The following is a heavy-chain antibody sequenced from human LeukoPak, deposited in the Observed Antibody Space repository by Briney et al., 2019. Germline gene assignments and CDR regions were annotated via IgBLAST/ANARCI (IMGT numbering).Heavy chain of an antibody. J-gene: IGHJ3*02. V-gene: IGHV4-34*01. CDR1: GGSFSGYY. Sequence: PSETLSLTCAVYGGSFSGYYWSWIRQPPGKGLEWIGEINHSGSTNYNPSLKSRVTISIGTSKKQFSLKLSSVTAADTAVYYCARIPLVWSSPKGAFDIWGQGTMVTVSS. D-gene: IGHD3-10*01. CDR2: INHSGST. CDR3: ARIPLVWSSPKGAFDI.